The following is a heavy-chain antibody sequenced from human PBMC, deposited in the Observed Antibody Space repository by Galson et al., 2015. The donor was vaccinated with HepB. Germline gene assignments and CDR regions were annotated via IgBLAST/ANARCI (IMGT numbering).Heavy chain of an antibody. J-gene: IGHJ3*02. CDR2: ISAYNGNT. D-gene: IGHD2-21*01. CDR1: GSTFNKYD. Sequence: SVTVSCKASGSTFNKYDISWVRQAPGQGLEWMGWISAYNGNTKFAQRLQGRVTVTTDTSTSTAYMELRSLRSDDTAVYYCAKGGDDAFDIWGQGTTVTVSS. V-gene: IGHV1-18*01. CDR3: AKGGDDAFDI.